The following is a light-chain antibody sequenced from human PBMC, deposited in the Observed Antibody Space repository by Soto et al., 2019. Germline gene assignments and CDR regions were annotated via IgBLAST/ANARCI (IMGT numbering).Light chain of an antibody. CDR1: QSISSY. CDR2: AAS. CDR3: QQSYSAPPT. Sequence: DIQMTQSPSSLSASVGDRVTITCRASQSISSYLNWYQQKPGKAPKVLIYAASSLQSGVPSRFSGSESGTDFTLTISNLQPEDFATYYCQQSYSAPPTFGGGTKVEIK. J-gene: IGKJ4*01. V-gene: IGKV1-39*01.